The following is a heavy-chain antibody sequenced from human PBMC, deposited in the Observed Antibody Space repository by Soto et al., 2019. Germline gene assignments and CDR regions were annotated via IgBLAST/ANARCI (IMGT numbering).Heavy chain of an antibody. CDR2: ISSEGCNK. D-gene: IGHD3-3*01. CDR1: GVNFSNYA. Sequence: SGGALRLSCAASGVNFSNYAMHWVRLAAGKGLEGLPIISSEGCNKYSADSEKGRLTIPRDHPKNALYRQMNSLRPEDTAVYYCPTDWSPVMAGRFLDSWGQGTPVTVSS. V-gene: IGHV3-30*03. J-gene: IGHJ5*01. CDR3: PTDWSPVMAGRFLDS.